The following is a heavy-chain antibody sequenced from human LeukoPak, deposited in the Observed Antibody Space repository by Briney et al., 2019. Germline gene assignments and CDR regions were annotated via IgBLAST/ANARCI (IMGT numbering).Heavy chain of an antibody. V-gene: IGHV3-9*01. J-gene: IGHJ6*02. CDR3: AVLHYYAMDV. Sequence: GRSLRLSCAASGFTFDDYAMHWVRQAPGKGLEWVSGISWNSGTKGYADSVKGRFTISRDNAKNSLYLQMNSLRGEDAALDYCAVLHYYAMDVWGQGTTVTVSS. CDR2: ISWNSGTK. D-gene: IGHD2-8*01. CDR1: GFTFDDYA.